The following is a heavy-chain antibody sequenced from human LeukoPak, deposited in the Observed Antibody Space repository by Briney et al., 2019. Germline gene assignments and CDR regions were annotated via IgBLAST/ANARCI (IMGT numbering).Heavy chain of an antibody. CDR1: GFTFSSYA. CDR2: ISYDGSNK. J-gene: IGHJ4*02. D-gene: IGHD2-15*01. V-gene: IGHV3-30*04. CDR3: ARDYATDILVGVAAKTPPDY. Sequence: PGGSLRLSCAASGFTFSSYAMHWVRQAPGKGLEWVAVISYDGSNKYYADSVKGRFTISRDNSKNTLYLQMNRLRAEDTAVYSCARDYATDILVGVAAKTPPDYWGQGTLVTVSS.